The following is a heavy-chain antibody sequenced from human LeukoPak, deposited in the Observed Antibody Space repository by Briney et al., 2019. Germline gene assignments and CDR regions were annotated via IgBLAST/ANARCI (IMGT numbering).Heavy chain of an antibody. V-gene: IGHV4-59*01. CDR1: GGSTSSYY. D-gene: IGHD6-6*01. CDR3: ARAPRRIAARQAEFDY. J-gene: IGHJ4*02. Sequence: SETLSLTCTVSGGSTSSYYWSWIRQPPGKGLEWIGYIYYSGSTNYNPSLKSRVTISVDTSKSQFSLKLSSVTAADTAVYYCARAPRRIAARQAEFDYWGQGTLVTVSS. CDR2: IYYSGST.